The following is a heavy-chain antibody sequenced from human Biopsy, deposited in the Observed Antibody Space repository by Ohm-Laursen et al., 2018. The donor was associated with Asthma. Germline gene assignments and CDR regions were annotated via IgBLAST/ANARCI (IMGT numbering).Heavy chain of an antibody. D-gene: IGHD4-17*01. CDR2: HDHEEGGT. CDR1: GYSLTDLS. V-gene: IGHV1-24*01. CDR3: ASDFPRDYVRYNFQF. Sequence: ASVKVSCKISGYSLTDLSMHWVRQAPGQGLEWMGGHDHEEGGTENARRFQGRVTMTEDTSANTACMELSSLSSDDTAVYYCASDFPRDYVRYNFQFWGQGTLVTVSS. J-gene: IGHJ4*02.